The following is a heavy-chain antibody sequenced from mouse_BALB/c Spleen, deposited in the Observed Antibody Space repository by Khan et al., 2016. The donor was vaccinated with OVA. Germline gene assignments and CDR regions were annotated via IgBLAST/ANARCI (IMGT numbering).Heavy chain of an antibody. Sequence: QVQLKQSGAELAKPGASVKMSCKASGYTFTTYWMHWVKQRPGQGLEWIGYIHPSTTYTEHNQKFKDKATLTADKSSSTAYMQLSSLTSEDSAVYYCARIGVYGIFAYGGQGTLVTVSA. CDR2: IHPSTTYT. V-gene: IGHV1-7*01. CDR1: GYTFTTYW. J-gene: IGHJ3*01. D-gene: IGHD2-1*01. CDR3: ARIGVYGIFAY.